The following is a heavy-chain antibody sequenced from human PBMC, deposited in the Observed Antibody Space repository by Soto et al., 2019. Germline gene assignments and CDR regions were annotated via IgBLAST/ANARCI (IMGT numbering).Heavy chain of an antibody. J-gene: IGHJ6*02. D-gene: IGHD6-19*01. CDR2: ISTSSNVI. CDR1: GFTFTTYS. Sequence: ESGGGLAQPGGSLRLSCAASGFTFTTYSMNWVRQAPGKGLEWVSYISTSSNVIYYADSVKGRFTISSDNAQKTLYLQMNSLRDEDSAIHYCARDGGGESSGSAHYYYYGMDVWGQGTAVAVS. CDR3: ARDGGGESSGSAHYYYYGMDV. V-gene: IGHV3-48*02.